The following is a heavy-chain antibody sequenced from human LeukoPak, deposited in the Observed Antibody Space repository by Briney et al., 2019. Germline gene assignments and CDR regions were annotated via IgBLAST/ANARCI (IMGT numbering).Heavy chain of an antibody. CDR3: ARGIAAAGFNWFDP. CDR1: GGSISSYY. Sequence: SETLSLTCTVSGGSISSYYWSWIRQPPGKGLEWIGYIYYSGSTDYNPSLKSRVTISVDTSKNQFSLKLSSVTAADTAVYYCARGIAAAGFNWFDPWGQGTLVTVSS. D-gene: IGHD6-13*01. CDR2: IYYSGST. V-gene: IGHV4-59*01. J-gene: IGHJ5*02.